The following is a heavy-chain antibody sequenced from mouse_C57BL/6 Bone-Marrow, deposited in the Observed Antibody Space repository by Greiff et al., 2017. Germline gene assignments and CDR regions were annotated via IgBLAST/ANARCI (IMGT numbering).Heavy chain of an antibody. CDR1: GFTFSSYA. V-gene: IGHV5-4*01. Sequence: EVKLMESGGGLVKPGGSLKLSCAASGFTFSSYAMSWVRQTPEKRLEWVATISGGGSYTYYPDNVKGRFTISRDNAKNNLYLQMSHLKSEDTAMYYCAREASWFAYWGQGTLVTVSA. CDR3: AREASWFAY. CDR2: ISGGGSYT. J-gene: IGHJ3*01.